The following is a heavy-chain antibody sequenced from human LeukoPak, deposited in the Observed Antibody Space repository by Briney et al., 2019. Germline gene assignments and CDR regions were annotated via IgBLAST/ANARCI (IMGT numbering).Heavy chain of an antibody. Sequence: ASVKVSCKASGYTFTGYYMHWVRQAPGQGLEWMGWINPNGGGTHYAQKFQGRVTMTRDTSINTAYMELSRLRSDDTAVYCCARGGKSELGACDYWGQGTLVTVSS. CDR3: ARGGKSELGACDY. V-gene: IGHV1-2*02. CDR1: GYTFTGYY. CDR2: INPNGGGT. J-gene: IGHJ4*02. D-gene: IGHD3-16*01.